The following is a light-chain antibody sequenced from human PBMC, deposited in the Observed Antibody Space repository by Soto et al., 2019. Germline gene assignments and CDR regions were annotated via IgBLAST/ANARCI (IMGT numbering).Light chain of an antibody. CDR1: SSDVGGSDH. Sequence: QSVLTQPAPVSGSPGQSITISCTGTSSDVGGSDHVSWYQQHPGKAPKLIIYEVTNWPSGVSHRFSGSKSGNTASLTISGLQAEDEADYYCCSYTTSTTYVFGTGTKVTVL. V-gene: IGLV2-14*01. CDR3: CSYTTSTTYV. CDR2: EVT. J-gene: IGLJ1*01.